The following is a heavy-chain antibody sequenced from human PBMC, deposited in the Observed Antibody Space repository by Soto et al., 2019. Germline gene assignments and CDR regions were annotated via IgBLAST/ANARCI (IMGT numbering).Heavy chain of an antibody. CDR1: GGTFSSYT. Sequence: QVQLVQSGAEVKKPGSSVKVSCKASGGTFSSYTISWVRQAPVQGLEWMGRIIPILGIANYAQKFQGRVTITADKSTSTAYMELSSLRSEDTAVYYCARSSGSYYWFDPWGQGTLVTVSS. J-gene: IGHJ5*02. V-gene: IGHV1-69*02. CDR3: ARSSGSYYWFDP. D-gene: IGHD1-26*01. CDR2: IIPILGIA.